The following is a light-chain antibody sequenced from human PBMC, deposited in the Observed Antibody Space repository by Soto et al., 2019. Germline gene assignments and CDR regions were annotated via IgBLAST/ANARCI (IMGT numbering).Light chain of an antibody. V-gene: IGLV2-8*01. CDR2: EVT. Sequence: QSALTQPPSASGSPGQSVTISCTGTSSDVGGYNYVSWYQQHPGKAPKLMIYEVTKRPSGVPARLSGSKSGNTASLTVSGLQAEDEADYYCSSYAGSNNVVFGGVTKLTVL. J-gene: IGLJ2*01. CDR1: SSDVGGYNY. CDR3: SSYAGSNNVV.